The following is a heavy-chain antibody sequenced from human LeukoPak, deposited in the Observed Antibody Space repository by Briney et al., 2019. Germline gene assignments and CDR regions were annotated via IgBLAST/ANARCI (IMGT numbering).Heavy chain of an antibody. CDR3: ARSYGDFDY. Sequence: ASVKVSCKASGYPFTSYYMHWVRQAPGQGLGWMGTINPSGGSTSYAQKFQGRVTMTRDTSTSTVYMELSSLRSEDTAVYYCARSYGDFDYWGQGTLVTVSS. V-gene: IGHV1-46*01. CDR2: INPSGGST. D-gene: IGHD4-17*01. CDR1: GYPFTSYY. J-gene: IGHJ4*02.